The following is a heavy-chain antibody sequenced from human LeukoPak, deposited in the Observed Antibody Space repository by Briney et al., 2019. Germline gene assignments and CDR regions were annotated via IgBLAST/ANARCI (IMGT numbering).Heavy chain of an antibody. CDR3: AISGRYRPFGLAP. D-gene: IGHD1-26*01. CDR2: IYYSGST. Sequence: SETLSLTCTVSGGSISRYYWSWIRQPPGKGLEWIGYIYYSGSTNYNPSLKSRVTISVDTSKNQFSLKLSTVTAADTAVYYCAISGRYRPFGLAPWGQGTLVTVSS. J-gene: IGHJ5*02. CDR1: GGSISRYY. V-gene: IGHV4-59*08.